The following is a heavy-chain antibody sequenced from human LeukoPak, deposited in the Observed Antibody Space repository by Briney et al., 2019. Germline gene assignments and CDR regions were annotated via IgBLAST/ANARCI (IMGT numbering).Heavy chain of an antibody. CDR2: IYYSGST. Sequence: SETLSLTCTVSGGSISSSSYYWGWIRQPPGKGLEWIGSIYYSGSTYYNPSLKSRVTISVNTSNNQFSLKLSSVTAADTAVYYCARATVDIVATMEGDFYYYYYYMDVWGKGTTVTVSS. J-gene: IGHJ6*03. D-gene: IGHD5-12*01. CDR1: GGSISSSSYY. V-gene: IGHV4-39*07. CDR3: ARATVDIVATMEGDFYYYYYYMDV.